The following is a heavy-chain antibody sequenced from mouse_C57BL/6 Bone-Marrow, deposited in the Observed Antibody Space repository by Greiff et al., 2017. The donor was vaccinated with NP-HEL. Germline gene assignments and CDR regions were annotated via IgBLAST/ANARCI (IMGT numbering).Heavy chain of an antibody. CDR3: ARQHYSNGDAMDY. V-gene: IGHV5-6*01. CDR1: GFTFSSYG. D-gene: IGHD2-5*01. Sequence: EVKLMESGGDLVKPGGSLKLSCAASGFTFSSYGMSWVRQTPDKRLEWVATISSGGSYTYYPDSVKGRFTISRDNAKNTLYLQMSSLKSEDTAMYYCARQHYSNGDAMDYWGQGTSVTVSS. J-gene: IGHJ4*01. CDR2: ISSGGSYT.